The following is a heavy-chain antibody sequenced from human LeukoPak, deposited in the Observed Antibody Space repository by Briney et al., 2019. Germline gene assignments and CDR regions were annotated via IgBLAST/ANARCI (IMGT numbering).Heavy chain of an antibody. CDR1: GFTFSYYW. J-gene: IGHJ4*02. V-gene: IGHV3-7*01. D-gene: IGHD6-19*01. CDR2: INQDESQE. CDR3: ARWYTSGWTDSFDY. Sequence: GGSLRLSCAASGFTFSYYWMSWVRQAPGKGLEWVAHINQDESQEYSVDSVKGRFTISRDNAKNSLYLQMDSLRAEDTAVYYCARWYTSGWTDSFDYWGQGTLVTVSS.